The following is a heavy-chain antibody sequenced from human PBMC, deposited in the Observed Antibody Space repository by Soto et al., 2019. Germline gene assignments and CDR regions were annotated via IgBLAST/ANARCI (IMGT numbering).Heavy chain of an antibody. J-gene: IGHJ3*02. CDR2: IGTAGDT. CDR3: ARGKGGDYAGGAFDI. V-gene: IGHV3-13*01. D-gene: IGHD4-17*01. CDR1: GFTFSSYD. Sequence: GGSLRLSCAASGFTFSSYDMHWVRQATGKGLEWVSAIGTAGDTYYPGSVKGRFTISRENAKNSLYLQMNSLRAGDTAVYYCARGKGGDYAGGAFDIWGQGTMVTVSS.